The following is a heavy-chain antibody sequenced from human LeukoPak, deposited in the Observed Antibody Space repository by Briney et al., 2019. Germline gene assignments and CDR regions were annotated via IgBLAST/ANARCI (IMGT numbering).Heavy chain of an antibody. D-gene: IGHD6-13*01. CDR2: ISYDGSNK. Sequence: SGGSLRLSCAASGFTFSSYGMHWVRQAPGKGLEWVAVISYDGSNKYYADSVKGRFTISRDNSKNTLYLQMNSLRAEDTAVYYCAKATLIESAAIAAAAPGGYWGQGTLVTVSS. CDR1: GFTFSSYG. CDR3: AKATLIESAAIAAAAPGGY. J-gene: IGHJ4*02. V-gene: IGHV3-30*18.